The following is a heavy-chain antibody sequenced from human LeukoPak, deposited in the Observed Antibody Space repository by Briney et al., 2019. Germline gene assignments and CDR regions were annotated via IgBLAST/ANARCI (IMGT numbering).Heavy chain of an antibody. D-gene: IGHD4-17*01. J-gene: IGHJ4*02. CDR3: AREPYGDCIDY. Sequence: PSETLSLTCAVYGGSFSGYYWSWIRQPPGKGLEWIGEINHSGSTNYNPSLKSRVTISVDTSKNQFSLKLSSVTAADTAVYYCAREPYGDCIDYWGQGTLVTVSS. V-gene: IGHV4-34*09. CDR2: INHSGST. CDR1: GGSFSGYY.